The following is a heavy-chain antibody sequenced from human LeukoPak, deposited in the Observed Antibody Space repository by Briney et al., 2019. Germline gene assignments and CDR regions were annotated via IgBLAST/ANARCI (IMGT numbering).Heavy chain of an antibody. CDR2: IYTSGST. J-gene: IGHJ4*02. V-gene: IGHV4-4*07. CDR3: ARSPSYNILTGYPHFDF. D-gene: IGHD3-9*01. CDR1: GGSISIYC. Sequence: PSETLSLTCTVSGGSISIYCWNWIRQPAGKGLEWIGRIYTSGSTNYNPSLQSRVTMSVDTSKNQFSLKLSSVTAADTAVYYCARSPSYNILTGYPHFDFWGQGTLVTVSS.